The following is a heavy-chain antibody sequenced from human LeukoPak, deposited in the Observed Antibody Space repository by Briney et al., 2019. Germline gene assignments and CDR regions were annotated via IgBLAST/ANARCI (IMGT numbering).Heavy chain of an antibody. CDR1: GFSFSSYW. V-gene: IGHV3-74*01. J-gene: IGHJ4*02. Sequence: PGGSLRLSCTASGFSFSSYWMHWVRQAPGKGLVWVSRINSDGNITNYADSVEGRFTISRDNAKSTLYLQMNSLRVDDTAVYYCASGFRSDSWGQGTLVTVSS. D-gene: IGHD2/OR15-2a*01. CDR2: INSDGNIT. CDR3: ASGFRSDS.